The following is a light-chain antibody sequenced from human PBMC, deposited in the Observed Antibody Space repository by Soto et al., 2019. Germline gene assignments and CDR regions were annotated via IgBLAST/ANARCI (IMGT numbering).Light chain of an antibody. CDR2: GAS. CDR1: QSVRTN. CDR3: QQYNNWPKT. Sequence: IVLAHLPATLSVSPGERATPSCRASQSVRTNVAWYQQIPGQAPRLLIYGASTRATGIPARFSGSGSGTEFTLTISSLQSEDFAVYYCQQYNNWPKTFGQGT. J-gene: IGKJ1*01. V-gene: IGKV3-15*01.